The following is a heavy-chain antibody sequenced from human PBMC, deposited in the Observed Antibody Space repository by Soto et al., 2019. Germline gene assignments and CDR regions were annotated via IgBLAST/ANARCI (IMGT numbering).Heavy chain of an antibody. D-gene: IGHD3-3*01. J-gene: IGHJ4*02. V-gene: IGHV1-18*01. CDR3: ARADSTIFGVVIGCFDY. CDR1: GYTFTSYG. Sequence: GASVKVSCKASGYTFTSYGISWVRQAPGQGLEWMGWISAYNGNTNYAQKLQGRVTMTTDTSTGTAYMELRSLRSDDTAVYYCARADSTIFGVVIGCFDYWGQGTLVTVSS. CDR2: ISAYNGNT.